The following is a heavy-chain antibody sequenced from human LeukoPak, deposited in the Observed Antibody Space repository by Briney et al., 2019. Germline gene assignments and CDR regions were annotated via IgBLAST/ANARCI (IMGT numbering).Heavy chain of an antibody. CDR2: ISTTGST. D-gene: IGHD6-6*01. CDR1: GGSISSYY. CDR3: AREYSSSSGRTFDY. V-gene: IGHV4-4*07. J-gene: IGHJ4*02. Sequence: SETLSLTCTVSGGSISSYYWNWIRQPAGKGLEWIGRISTTGSTNYNPSLKSRLTMPVDTSNNQFSLRLSSVSAADTAVYYCAREYSSSSGRTFDYWGQGTLVTVSS.